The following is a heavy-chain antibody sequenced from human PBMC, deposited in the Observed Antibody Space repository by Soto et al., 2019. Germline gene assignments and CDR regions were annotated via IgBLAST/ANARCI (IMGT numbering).Heavy chain of an antibody. CDR3: VRFQGVLYDSSGDDAFDI. J-gene: IGHJ3*02. CDR1: GYTFTGYY. D-gene: IGHD3-22*01. V-gene: IGHV1-2*02. Sequence: ASVKVSCKASGYTFTGYYMHWVRQAPGQGLEWMGWINPNSGGTNYAQKFQGRVTMTRDTSISTAYMELSRLRSDDTAVYYCVRFQGVLYDSSGDDAFDILGQGTMVTVSS. CDR2: INPNSGGT.